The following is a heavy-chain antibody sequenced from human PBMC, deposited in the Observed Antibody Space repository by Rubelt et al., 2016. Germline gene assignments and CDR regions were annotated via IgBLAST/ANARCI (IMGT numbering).Heavy chain of an antibody. CDR1: GFTFSNYW. V-gene: IGHV3-74*01. Sequence: EVQLVESGGGLVQPGGSLTLSCVASGFTFSNYWMYWVRQAPGKGLVWVSGIDRDGTIIRYADSVKGRFTISRDSAKNMLYLQMHSLRAEDTALYYCVSSSLDYWGQGTLVTVSS. J-gene: IGHJ4*02. CDR2: IDRDGTII. CDR3: VSSSLDY. D-gene: IGHD6-13*01.